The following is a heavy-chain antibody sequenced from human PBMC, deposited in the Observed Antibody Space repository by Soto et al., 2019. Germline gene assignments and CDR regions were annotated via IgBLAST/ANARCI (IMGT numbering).Heavy chain of an antibody. V-gene: IGHV1-18*01. CDR2: ISAYNGTT. J-gene: IGHJ6*02. Sequence: QVQLVQSGAEVKKPGASVKVSCKASGYTFTSYGFSWVRQAPGQGLEWMGWISAYNGTTNYAQKLQGRLTMTTDTSTSTACMELRSLRSDDTAVYYCASFREGYSYGWFYYYGMDVWGQGTTVTVSS. CDR3: ASFREGYSYGWFYYYGMDV. D-gene: IGHD5-18*01. CDR1: GYTFTSYG.